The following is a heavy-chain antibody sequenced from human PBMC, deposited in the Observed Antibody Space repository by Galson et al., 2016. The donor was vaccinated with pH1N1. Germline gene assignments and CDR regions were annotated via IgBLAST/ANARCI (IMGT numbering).Heavy chain of an antibody. CDR3: AKDYSSGHYDGDAFGV. Sequence: SLRLSCATSGFTFSSYGMHWVRQAPGKGLEWVSLISYDGTHQYYADSVKGRFTISRDTSKNTLYLHMNNLRAEDTAVYYCAKDYSSGHYDGDAFGVWGQGTVGIVSA. CDR2: ISYDGTHQ. V-gene: IGHV3-30*18. CDR1: GFTFSSYG. J-gene: IGHJ3*01. D-gene: IGHD6-19*01.